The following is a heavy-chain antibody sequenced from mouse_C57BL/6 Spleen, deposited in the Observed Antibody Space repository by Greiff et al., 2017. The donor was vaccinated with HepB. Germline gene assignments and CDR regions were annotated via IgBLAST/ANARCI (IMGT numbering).Heavy chain of an antibody. J-gene: IGHJ2*01. CDR3: ARWVGRGYFDY. D-gene: IGHD4-1*01. Sequence: QVQLKQPGAELVKPGASVKLSCKASGYTFTSYWMQWVKQRPGQGLEWIGEIDPSDSYTNYNQKFKGKATLTVDTSSSTAYMQLSSLTSEDSAVYYCARWVGRGYFDYWGQGTTLTVSS. CDR1: GYTFTSYW. CDR2: IDPSDSYT. V-gene: IGHV1-50*01.